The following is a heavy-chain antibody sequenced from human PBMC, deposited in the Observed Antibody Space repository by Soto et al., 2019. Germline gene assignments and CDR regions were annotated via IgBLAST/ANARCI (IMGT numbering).Heavy chain of an antibody. CDR3: ASIHGGLWWFDP. CDR2: VYLSGTT. J-gene: IGHJ5*02. V-gene: IGHV4-59*01. D-gene: IGHD2-15*01. Sequence: QVQLQESGPGLVKPSETLSLTSSVSGDPLSSYYWSWIRQTPEKGLAWIGYVYLSGTTNYKPSLKTRVTMSVDTSKNQVSLSLTSVTVADTDVYYCASIHGGLWWFDPWGQGTQVTVSS. CDR1: GDPLSSYY.